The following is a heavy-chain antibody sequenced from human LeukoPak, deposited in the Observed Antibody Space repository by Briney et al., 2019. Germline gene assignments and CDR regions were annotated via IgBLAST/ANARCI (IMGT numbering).Heavy chain of an antibody. CDR3: AKNGDRGAYCTGGTCYPYFYYHMDV. J-gene: IGHJ6*03. CDR1: GFIFNNYA. D-gene: IGHD2-15*01. V-gene: IGHV3-23*01. Sequence: GGSQRLSCAASGFIFNNYALSWVRQAPGKGLEWVSSISGSGDSTYYADSVKGRFTISRDNSKNTLYLQMNSLRAEDTAIYYCAKNGDRGAYCTGGTCYPYFYYHMDVWGKGTTVTI. CDR2: ISGSGDST.